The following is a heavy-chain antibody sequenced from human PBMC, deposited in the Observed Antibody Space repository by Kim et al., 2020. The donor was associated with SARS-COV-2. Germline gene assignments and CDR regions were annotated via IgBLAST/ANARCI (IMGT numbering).Heavy chain of an antibody. CDR3: ATPPDDAFDI. CDR2: ISYDGSNK. Sequence: GGSLRLSCAASGFTFSSYGMHWVRQAPGKGLEWVAVISYDGSNKYYADSVKGRFTISRDNSKNTLYLQMNSLRAEDTAVYYCATPPDDAFDIWGQGTMVTVSS. CDR1: GFTFSSYG. J-gene: IGHJ3*02. V-gene: IGHV3-30*03.